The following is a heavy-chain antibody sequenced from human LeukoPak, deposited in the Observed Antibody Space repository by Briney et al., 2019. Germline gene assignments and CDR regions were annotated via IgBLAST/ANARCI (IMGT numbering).Heavy chain of an antibody. D-gene: IGHD6-13*01. CDR3: AKTAPLKMAAAGPDFDY. V-gene: IGHV3-23*01. J-gene: IGHJ4*02. CDR1: GGSFSGYY. CDR2: ISGSGGST. Sequence: PSETLSLTCAVYGGSFSGYYWSWIRQPPGKGLEWVSAISGSGGSTYYADSVKGRFTISRDNSKNTLYLQMNSLRAEDTAVYYCAKTAPLKMAAAGPDFDYWGQGTLVTVSS.